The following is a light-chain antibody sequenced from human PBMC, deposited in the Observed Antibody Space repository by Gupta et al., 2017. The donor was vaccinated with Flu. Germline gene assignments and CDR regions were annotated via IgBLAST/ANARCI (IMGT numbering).Light chain of an antibody. V-gene: IGLV2-11*01. J-gene: IGLJ1*01. Sequence: QPALTQPLSVSGSPGQSVTISCTGTSSDVGGYNYVSWYQQHPGKAPKLMIYDVSKRPSGVPDRFSGSKSGNTASLTISGLQAEDEADYYCCSYAGSYVFGTGTKVTVL. CDR2: DVS. CDR3: CSYAGSYV. CDR1: SSDVGGYNY.